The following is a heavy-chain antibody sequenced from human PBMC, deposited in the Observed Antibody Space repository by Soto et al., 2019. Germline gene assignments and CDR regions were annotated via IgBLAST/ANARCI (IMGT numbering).Heavy chain of an antibody. Sequence: EVQLLESGGGLIQPGGSLRLSCAASGLTFSSYAMSWVRQAPGKGLEWVSAISGSGGSTYYADSVKGRFTISRDNSKNTLYMQMNSLRAEDTDVYYCAKDQVYIRGGIHNWFDPWGQGTLVTVSS. CDR1: GLTFSSYA. CDR3: AKDQVYIRGGIHNWFDP. CDR2: ISGSGGST. D-gene: IGHD3-10*02. J-gene: IGHJ5*02. V-gene: IGHV3-23*01.